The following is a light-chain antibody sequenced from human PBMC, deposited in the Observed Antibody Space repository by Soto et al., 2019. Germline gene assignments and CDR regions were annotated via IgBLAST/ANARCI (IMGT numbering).Light chain of an antibody. Sequence: DIQMTQSPSTLSASVGDRVTITCRASQSISSWLAWYQQKPGKAPKLLIYDASRLESGVPSTFGGSGSGTEFTLTISSLQPDDFATYYCQQYNSYSQYTFGQGTKLEIK. CDR3: QQYNSYSQYT. CDR1: QSISSW. J-gene: IGKJ2*01. V-gene: IGKV1-5*01. CDR2: DAS.